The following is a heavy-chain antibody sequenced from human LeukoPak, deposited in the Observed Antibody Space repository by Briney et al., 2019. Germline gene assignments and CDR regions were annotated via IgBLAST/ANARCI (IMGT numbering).Heavy chain of an antibody. V-gene: IGHV3-23*01. CDR1: GFSFSNYA. D-gene: IGHD2/OR15-2a*01. CDR2: VNGGGST. CDR3: ARDDAPDGGFLDY. Sequence: PGGSLRLSCTTSGFSFSNYAMSWVRQAPGKALEWVSRVNGGGSTYYTDSVKGRFSISRDSSKSTLYLQMRGLRADDTALYYCARDDAPDGGFLDYWGQGTLVTVSS. J-gene: IGHJ4*02.